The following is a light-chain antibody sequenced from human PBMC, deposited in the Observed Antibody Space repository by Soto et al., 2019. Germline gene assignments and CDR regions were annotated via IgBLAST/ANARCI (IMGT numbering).Light chain of an antibody. CDR2: DAS. Sequence: DIQMTQSPPALSASVGDTVTITCRASQSISDWLAWFQLKPGKAPKLLIYDASSLESGVPSRFSGSGSGTEFTLSISSLQPDDAATYYCQQYISFPLSLGGGTKVDIK. J-gene: IGKJ4*01. CDR1: QSISDW. V-gene: IGKV1-5*01. CDR3: QQYISFPLS.